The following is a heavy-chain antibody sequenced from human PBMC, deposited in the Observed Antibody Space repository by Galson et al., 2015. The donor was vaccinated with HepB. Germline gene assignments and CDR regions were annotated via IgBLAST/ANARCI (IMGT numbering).Heavy chain of an antibody. CDR2: ISGGGGTT. Sequence: SLRLSCAASGFTFSSYAMSWVRQAPGKGLEWVSAISGGGGTTYYADSVKGRFTISRDNSKNTLYLQMNSLRAEDTAVYYCATRGGFGELLYLIFDYWGQGTLVTVSS. CDR3: ATRGGFGELLYLIFDY. V-gene: IGHV3-23*01. J-gene: IGHJ4*02. CDR1: GFTFSSYA. D-gene: IGHD3-10*01.